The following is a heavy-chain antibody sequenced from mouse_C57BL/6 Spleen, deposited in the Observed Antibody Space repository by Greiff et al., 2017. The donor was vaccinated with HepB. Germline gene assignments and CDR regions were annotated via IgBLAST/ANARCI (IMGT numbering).Heavy chain of an antibody. CDR3: ARRGDSSRYCAMDY. CDR2: IYPNSGST. J-gene: IGHJ4*01. Sequence: QVPLQPPGAELVKPGASVKLSCKASGYTFTSYWMPWVKQRPGQGLEWIGMIYPNSGSTNYNEKFQSKATLTVDKSSSTAYMQLSSLTSEDSAVYYCARRGDSSRYCAMDYWGQGTPVTVSS. CDR1: GYTFTSYW. D-gene: IGHD1-1*01. V-gene: IGHV1-64*01.